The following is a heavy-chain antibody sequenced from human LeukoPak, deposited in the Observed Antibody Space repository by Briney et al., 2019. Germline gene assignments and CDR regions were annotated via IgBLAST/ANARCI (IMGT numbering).Heavy chain of an antibody. V-gene: IGHV4-59*08. CDR1: GGSISSYY. CDR2: IYYSGST. D-gene: IGHD3-10*01. J-gene: IGHJ3*01. Sequence: SETLSLTCTVSGGSISSYYWSWIRQPPGKGLEWIGYIYYSGSTNYNPSLKSRVTISVDTSKTLFSLTVTSVTAADTAVYYCARHMSVSYDAFDLWGRGTTVTVSS. CDR3: ARHMSVSYDAFDL.